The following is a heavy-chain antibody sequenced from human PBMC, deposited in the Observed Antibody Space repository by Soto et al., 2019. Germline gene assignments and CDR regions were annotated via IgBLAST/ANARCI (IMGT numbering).Heavy chain of an antibody. D-gene: IGHD1-20*01. CDR1: GFTFSNHW. J-gene: IGHJ4*02. V-gene: IGHV3-7*04. CDR3: ARDWYMDY. CDR2: IKQDGSEK. Sequence: VQLVESGGGLVQPGESLRLSCAASGFTFSNHWIHWIRQTPGRGLEWLAVIKQDGSEKYYVDSVKGRFTVSRDNAMNSAYLQMNSLRVDDTAVYYCARDWYMDYWCQGTLVTVSS.